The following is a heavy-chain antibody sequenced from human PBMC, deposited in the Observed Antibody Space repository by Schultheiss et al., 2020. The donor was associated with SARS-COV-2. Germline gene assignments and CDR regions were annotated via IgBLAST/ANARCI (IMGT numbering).Heavy chain of an antibody. V-gene: IGHV4-59*01. CDR2: IYYSGST. CDR3: AKETDREDRNWFDP. J-gene: IGHJ5*02. CDR1: GGSISSYY. Sequence: SETLSLTCTVSGGSISSYYWSWIRQPPGKGLEWIGYIYYSGSTNYNPSLKSRVTISVDTSKNQFSLKLTSVTAADTAVYFCAKETDREDRNWFDPWGQGTLVTVSS.